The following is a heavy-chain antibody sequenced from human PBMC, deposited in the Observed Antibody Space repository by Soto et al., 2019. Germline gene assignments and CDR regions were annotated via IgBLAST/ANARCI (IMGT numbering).Heavy chain of an antibody. J-gene: IGHJ6*03. Sequence: EVQLVESGGGLVQPGGSLRLSCAASGFTFSSYSMNWVRKAPGQGLAWVSYISSSSSTIYYADSVKGRFTISRDNAKNSLYLQMNSLRAEDTAVYYCARVPAPRLVVVYYYYMAVWGKGTTVTVSS. D-gene: IGHD2-15*01. CDR1: GFTFSSYS. CDR3: ARVPAPRLVVVYYYYMAV. CDR2: ISSSSSTI. V-gene: IGHV3-48*01.